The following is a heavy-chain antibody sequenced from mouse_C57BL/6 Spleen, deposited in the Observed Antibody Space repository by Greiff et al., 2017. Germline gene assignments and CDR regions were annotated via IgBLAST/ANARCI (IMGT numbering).Heavy chain of an antibody. CDR2: IDPETGGT. Sequence: VQLQQSGAELVRPGASVTLSCKASGYTFTDYEMHWVKQTPVHGLEWIGAIDPETGGTAYNQKFKGKATLTVDKSSSTAYMELRSLTSEDSAVXCGTGGTYDGYYEDYWGKGTTLTVSS. D-gene: IGHD2-3*01. CDR3: TGGTYDGYYEDY. V-gene: IGHV1-15*01. J-gene: IGHJ2*01. CDR1: GYTFTDYE.